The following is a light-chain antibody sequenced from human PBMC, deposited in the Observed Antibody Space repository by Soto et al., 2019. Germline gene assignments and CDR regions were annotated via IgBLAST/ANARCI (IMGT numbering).Light chain of an antibody. CDR2: DAS. Sequence: EIVSTQSPATLSLSPGERATLSCRASQSVSSYLAWYQQKPGQAPRLLIYDASNRATGIPARLSGSGSGTDFTLTISSLEPEDFAVYYCQQRSNWPRTFGQGTKVDIK. V-gene: IGKV3-11*01. CDR3: QQRSNWPRT. J-gene: IGKJ1*01. CDR1: QSVSSY.